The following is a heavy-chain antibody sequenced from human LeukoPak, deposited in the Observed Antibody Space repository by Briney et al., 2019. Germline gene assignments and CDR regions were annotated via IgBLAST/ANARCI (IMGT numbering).Heavy chain of an antibody. J-gene: IGHJ6*02. CDR1: GFTFANYN. Sequence: GRSLRLSCAASGFTFANYNFNWVRQAPGKGLEWVSYISSTSSTIYYADSMKGRFTISRDNAKNSLYLQMNSLRAEDTAVYYCARDPPHGMDVWGQGTTVTVSS. CDR3: ARDPPHGMDV. CDR2: ISSTSSTI. V-gene: IGHV3-48*01.